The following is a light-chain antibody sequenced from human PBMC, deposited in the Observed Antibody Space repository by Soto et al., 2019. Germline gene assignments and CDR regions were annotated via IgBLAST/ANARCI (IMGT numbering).Light chain of an antibody. CDR3: QNYGSSSLT. CDR1: QSLSTSY. V-gene: IGKV3-20*01. J-gene: IGKJ4*01. Sequence: DIVLTQSPGTLSLSPGERATLSCRASQSLSTSYLAWYQQKPGQAPRLLTYGASSRASGIPDSFSDSGSGTDFTLTISRLEPEDFAVYYCQNYGSSSLTFGGGTKVEIK. CDR2: GAS.